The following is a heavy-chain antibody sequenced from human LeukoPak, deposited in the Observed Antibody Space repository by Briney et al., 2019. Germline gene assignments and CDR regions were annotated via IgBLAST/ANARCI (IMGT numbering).Heavy chain of an antibody. CDR3: ARLWWSGSSYFDY. CDR2: IYYSGTT. D-gene: IGHD6-6*01. Sequence: PSETLSLTCTVSDGSISSGSYYWGWIRQPPGMGLEWIGSIYYSGTTYYNPSLKSRVTISVDTSKNQFSLKLSSVTAADTAVYYCARLWWSGSSYFDYWGQGTLVTVSS. V-gene: IGHV4-39*01. J-gene: IGHJ4*02. CDR1: DGSISSGSYY.